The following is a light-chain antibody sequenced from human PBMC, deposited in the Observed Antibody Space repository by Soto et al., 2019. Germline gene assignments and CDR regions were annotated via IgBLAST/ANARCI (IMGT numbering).Light chain of an antibody. CDR3: QQRSNWPLT. V-gene: IGKV3-11*01. CDR1: QSVSSN. CDR2: DAS. Sequence: EIVMTQSPATLSVSPGERVTLSCRASQSVSSNLAWYQQKAGQAPRVLIYDASNRATGIPARFSGSGSGTDFTLTISSLEPEDFAVYYCQQRSNWPLTFGGGTKV. J-gene: IGKJ4*01.